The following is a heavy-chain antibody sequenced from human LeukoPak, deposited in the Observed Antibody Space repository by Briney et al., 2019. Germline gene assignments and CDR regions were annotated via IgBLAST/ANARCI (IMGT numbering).Heavy chain of an antibody. J-gene: IGHJ3*02. CDR2: INPNSGVT. Sequence: ASVKVSCKASGYTFTDSYVHWVRQAPGQGLEWMGWINPNSGVTNCAQKFQGRVTLTRDTSINTAYMELSRLRFDDTAVYYCARADYDLSSSTIDAFDTWGQGTMVTVSS. CDR1: GYTFTDSY. CDR3: ARADYDLSSSTIDAFDT. D-gene: IGHD3-3*01. V-gene: IGHV1-2*02.